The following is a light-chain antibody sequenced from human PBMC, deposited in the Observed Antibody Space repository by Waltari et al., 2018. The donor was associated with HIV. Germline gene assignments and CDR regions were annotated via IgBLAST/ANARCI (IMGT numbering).Light chain of an antibody. J-gene: IGLJ1*01. CDR1: SSNVGSYT. CDR2: SYD. V-gene: IGLV1-44*01. Sequence: ISCSGGSSNVGSYTVNWYRHLPGTAPKLLIYSYDHRPTGVPDRFSASKSGTSASLAISGLQSEDEADFYCAAWDDRLKHYVFGTGTRVTVL. CDR3: AAWDDRLKHYV.